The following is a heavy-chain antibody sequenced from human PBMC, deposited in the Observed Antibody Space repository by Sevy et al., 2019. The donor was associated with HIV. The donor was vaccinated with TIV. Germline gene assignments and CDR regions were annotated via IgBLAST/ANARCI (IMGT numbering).Heavy chain of an antibody. CDR1: GYTFTGYY. J-gene: IGHJ1*01. Sequence: ASVKVSCKASGYTFTGYYMHWVRQAPGQGPEWMGWINPNSGGTNYARKFQGRVTMTTDTSISTAYMGLRRLRSDDRAVYYCARITTIFTAGGDFQHWGQGTLVTVSS. CDR2: INPNSGGT. V-gene: IGHV1-2*02. D-gene: IGHD3-9*01. CDR3: ARITTIFTAGGDFQH.